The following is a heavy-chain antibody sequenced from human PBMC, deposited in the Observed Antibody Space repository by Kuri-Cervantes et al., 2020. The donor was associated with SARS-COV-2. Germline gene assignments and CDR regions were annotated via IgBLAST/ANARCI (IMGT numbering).Heavy chain of an antibody. CDR1: GGSISSGGYY. CDR3: ARHDY. Sequence: ESLKISCTVSGGSISSGGYYWGWIRQPPGKGLEFIGTIYNDGRTYYNTSLKSRVTISVDTSKNQFSLKLSSVTAADTAVYYCARHDYWGQGTLVTVSS. V-gene: IGHV4-39*01. CDR2: IYNDGRT. J-gene: IGHJ4*02.